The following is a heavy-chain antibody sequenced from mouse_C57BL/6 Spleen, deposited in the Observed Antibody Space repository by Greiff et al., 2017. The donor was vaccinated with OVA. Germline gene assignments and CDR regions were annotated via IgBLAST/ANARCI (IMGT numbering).Heavy chain of an antibody. J-gene: IGHJ1*03. CDR1: GFTFSSYG. CDR2: ISSGGSYT. D-gene: IGHD2-1*01. CDR3: ASLYGNYSYWYFDV. Sequence: EVQRVESGGDLVKPGGSLKLSCAASGFTFSSYGMSWVRQTPDKRLEWVATISSGGSYTYYPDSVKGRFTISRDNAKNTLYLQMSSLKSEDTAMYYCASLYGNYSYWYFDVWGTGTTVTVSS. V-gene: IGHV5-6*01.